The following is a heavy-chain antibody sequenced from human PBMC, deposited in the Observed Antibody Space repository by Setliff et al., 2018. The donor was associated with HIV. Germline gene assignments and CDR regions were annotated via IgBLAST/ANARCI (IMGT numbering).Heavy chain of an antibody. CDR3: ARHDCGGDCSINWFDP. J-gene: IGHJ5*02. Sequence: SETLSLTCAVSGYAINNNFFWGWVRQPPGKGLEWIGSIYRSGSTYYNPSLKSRVTISLDTSNNHFSLKLSSVTAADTAVYYCARHDCGGDCSINWFDPWGQGTLVTVSS. V-gene: IGHV4-38-2*01. D-gene: IGHD2-21*02. CDR1: GYAINNNFF. CDR2: IYRSGST.